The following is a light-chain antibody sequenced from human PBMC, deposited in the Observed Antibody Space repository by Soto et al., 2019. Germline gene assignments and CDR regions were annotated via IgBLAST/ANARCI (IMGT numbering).Light chain of an antibody. Sequence: EILMTQSPATLSVSPGERVTLSCRASQSLSRNLAWYQQKPGQAPRLLIYVASTSTSGIPARFSGSGSGTDLTPTIISLQSEDFALHYCQHYNDCSPAFTFGPGTRV. CDR3: QHYNDCSPAFT. V-gene: IGKV3-15*01. CDR2: VAS. CDR1: QSLSRN. J-gene: IGKJ3*01.